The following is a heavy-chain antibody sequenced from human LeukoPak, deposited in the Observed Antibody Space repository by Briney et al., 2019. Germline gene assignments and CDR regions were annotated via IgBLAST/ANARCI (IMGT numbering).Heavy chain of an antibody. Sequence: PSETLSLTRSVSGVPISSYYWSWVRQPPGKGLGWGVFLYYSGSTNYNPSLRSRVTISVDTSKNQFSLKLNSVTAAGTAVYYCARDYGGYYDSSGPLGIWGQGTLVTVSS. D-gene: IGHD3-22*01. CDR3: ARDYGGYYDSSGPLGI. CDR1: GVPISSYY. J-gene: IGHJ4*02. CDR2: LYYSGST. V-gene: IGHV4-59*01.